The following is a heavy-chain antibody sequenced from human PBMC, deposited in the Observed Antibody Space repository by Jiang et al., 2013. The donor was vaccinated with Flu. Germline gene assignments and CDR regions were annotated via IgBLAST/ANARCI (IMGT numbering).Heavy chain of an antibody. CDR1: SSNSAA. Sequence: SSNSAAWSWIRQSPSRGLEWLGRTYYRSKWYNDYAVSVKSRITINPDTSKNQFSLQLNSVTPEDTAVYYCARGGGRLDYWGQGTLVTVSS. D-gene: IGHD2-15*01. CDR2: TYYRSKWYN. V-gene: IGHV6-1*01. CDR3: ARGGGRLDY. J-gene: IGHJ4*02.